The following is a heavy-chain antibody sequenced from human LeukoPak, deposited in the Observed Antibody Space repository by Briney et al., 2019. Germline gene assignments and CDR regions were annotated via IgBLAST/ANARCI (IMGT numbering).Heavy chain of an antibody. CDR2: INSDGSST. V-gene: IGHV3-74*01. CDR3: ARDVPINPHEVGFIAAAYRAPQNWFDP. Sequence: GGSLRLSCAASGFTFSSYWMHWVRQAPGKGLVWASRINSDGSSTSYADSVKGRFTISRDNAKNTLYLQMNSLRAEDTAVYYCARDVPINPHEVGFIAAAYRAPQNWFDPWGQGTLVTVSS. D-gene: IGHD6-13*01. J-gene: IGHJ5*02. CDR1: GFTFSSYW.